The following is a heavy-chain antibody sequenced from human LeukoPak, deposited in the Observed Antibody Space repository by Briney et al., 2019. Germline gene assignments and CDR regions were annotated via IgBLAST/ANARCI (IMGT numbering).Heavy chain of an antibody. J-gene: IGHJ5*02. CDR3: AGGIAAAGTGWFDP. V-gene: IGHV4-39*01. D-gene: IGHD6-13*01. CDR1: GGFISSRSYC. CDR2: IYYSGST. Sequence: IPSETLSLTCTVSGGFISSRSYCWGWIRQPPGKGLEWIGSIYYSGSTYYNPPLKSRVTISVDTSKNQFSLKLSSVTAADTAVYYCAGGIAAAGTGWFDPWGQGTLVTVSS.